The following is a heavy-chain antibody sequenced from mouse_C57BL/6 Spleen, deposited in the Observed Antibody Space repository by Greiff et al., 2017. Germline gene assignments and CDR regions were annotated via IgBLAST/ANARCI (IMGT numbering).Heavy chain of an antibody. CDR1: GYTFTSYG. Sequence: QVQLQQSGAELARPGASVKLSCKASGYTFTSYGISWVKQRTGQGLEWIGEIYPRSGNTYYNEKFKGKATLTADKSSSTAYLELRSLTSEDSADYSGARYYYGSSSYDFDYWGQGTTLTVSS. D-gene: IGHD1-1*01. CDR2: IYPRSGNT. J-gene: IGHJ2*01. V-gene: IGHV1-81*01. CDR3: ARYYYGSSSYDFDY.